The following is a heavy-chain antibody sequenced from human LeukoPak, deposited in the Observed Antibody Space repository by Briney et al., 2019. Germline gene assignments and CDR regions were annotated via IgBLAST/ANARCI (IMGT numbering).Heavy chain of an antibody. CDR3: AIEYYPYSCSWPGRFYYGMDV. CDR1: GYTFTSYG. D-gene: IGHD6-13*01. J-gene: IGHJ6*02. V-gene: IGHV1-18*01. Sequence: ASVKLSCKASGYTFTSYGISWVRQAPGQGLEWTGCISAYSGNTNYAQKLQGRVTMTTDTSTRTAYMELRSLRSDDTGVYYRAIEYYPYSCSWPGRFYYGMDVWGQGTTVTVSS. CDR2: ISAYSGNT.